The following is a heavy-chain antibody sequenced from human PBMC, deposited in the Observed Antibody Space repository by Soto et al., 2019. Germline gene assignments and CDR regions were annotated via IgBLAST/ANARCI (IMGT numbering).Heavy chain of an antibody. J-gene: IGHJ4*02. CDR3: AKDRNGPHGY. V-gene: IGHV3-30*18. D-gene: IGHD2-8*01. CDR1: GFTFSSYG. CDR2: ISYDGSNK. Sequence: QVQLVEAGGGVVQPGRSLRLSCAASGFTFSSYGMHWVRQAPGKGLEWVAVISYDGSNKYYADSVKGRFTISRDNSKNTLYLQMNSLRAEDTGVYYCAKDRNGPHGYWGQGTLVTVSS.